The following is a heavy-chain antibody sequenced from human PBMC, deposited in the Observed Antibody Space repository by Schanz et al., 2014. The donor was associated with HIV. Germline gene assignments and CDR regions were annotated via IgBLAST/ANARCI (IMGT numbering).Heavy chain of an antibody. CDR1: GFTFDSYG. J-gene: IGHJ4*02. V-gene: IGHV3-23*04. Sequence: VPLVESGGGVVRPGRSLRLSCAASGFTFDSYGMHWVRQAPGKGLEWVSSISGSGVSTFYAGSVKGRFAISRDKSKNTLYLQMNSLRVEDTAVYYCAKMARSVAANTNFDYWGQGTLVTVSS. D-gene: IGHD6-19*01. CDR2: ISGSGVST. CDR3: AKMARSVAANTNFDY.